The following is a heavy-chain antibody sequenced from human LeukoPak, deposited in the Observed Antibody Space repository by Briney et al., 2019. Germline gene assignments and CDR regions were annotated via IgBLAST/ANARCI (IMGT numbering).Heavy chain of an antibody. Sequence: PSETLSLTCTASCGSISSHYWSWIRQPPGKRLEWIWYIYYSGSTNYNPSLKSRVTISVDTSKNPYYLKVRSVNAAATAVYSCARDLAEGIWGHYFDYWGQGTLVTVSS. CDR2: IYYSGST. J-gene: IGHJ4*02. CDR3: ARDLAEGIWGHYFDY. V-gene: IGHV4-59*11. CDR1: CGSISSHY. D-gene: IGHD3-16*01.